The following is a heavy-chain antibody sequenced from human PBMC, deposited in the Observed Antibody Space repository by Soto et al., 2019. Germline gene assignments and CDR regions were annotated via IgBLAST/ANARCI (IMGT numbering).Heavy chain of an antibody. Sequence: GGSLRLSCAASGFTFSSYAMSWVRQAPGKGLEWVSGISGSGGSTYYADSVKGRFTISRDNSKNTLYLQMNSLRAEDTAVYYCAKDPNSSSSRYYYYYMDVWGKGTTVTVSS. CDR3: AKDPNSSSSRYYYYYMDV. CDR2: ISGSGGST. J-gene: IGHJ6*03. D-gene: IGHD6-6*01. V-gene: IGHV3-23*01. CDR1: GFTFSSYA.